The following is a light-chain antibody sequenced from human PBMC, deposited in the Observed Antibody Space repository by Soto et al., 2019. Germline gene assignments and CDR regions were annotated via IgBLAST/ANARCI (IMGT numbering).Light chain of an antibody. Sequence: DIQMTQSPSSVSAAIGDRVTITCRASQDVGTWVAWYQQQPGKPPKLLIYGASGLHTGVPSRFSGSGSGTDFTLTFSALHPEDFATYFCLQSNSFPLTFGGGTNVDIK. CDR2: GAS. V-gene: IGKV1-12*01. J-gene: IGKJ4*01. CDR1: QDVGTW. CDR3: LQSNSFPLT.